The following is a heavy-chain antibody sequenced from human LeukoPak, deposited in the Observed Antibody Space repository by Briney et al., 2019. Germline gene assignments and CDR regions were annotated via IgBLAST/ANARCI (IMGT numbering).Heavy chain of an antibody. CDR2: IYPSDSTT. J-gene: IGHJ4*02. CDR3: ARRARYGSRHVDS. V-gene: IGHV5-51*01. D-gene: IGHD4-23*01. Sequence: NHGESLKISCKGSGYSFSNHWIGWVRQMPGRGLEWMGIIYPSDSTTYYTTSFKGQVTISVDKSIDTAYLQWGSLKASDSAIYYCARRARYGSRHVDSWGQGTLVTVSS. CDR1: GYSFSNHW.